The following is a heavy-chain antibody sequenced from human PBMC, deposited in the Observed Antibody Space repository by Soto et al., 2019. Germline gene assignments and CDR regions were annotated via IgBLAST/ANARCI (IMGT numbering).Heavy chain of an antibody. CDR3: ARDMIAHDNYETIGYYFDH. CDR1: GYTFTKFH. CDR2: IDPSGGVT. D-gene: IGHD3-16*01. Sequence: QVQLIQFGAEVKKPGATVKVSCRASGYTFTKFHIHWVRQAPGQGLEWMGMIDPSGGVTRDDQRFQGRITMTSDTSTSSVYMELRGLTSEDTAVYYCARDMIAHDNYETIGYYFDHWGPGTLVTVSS. J-gene: IGHJ4*02. V-gene: IGHV1-46*01.